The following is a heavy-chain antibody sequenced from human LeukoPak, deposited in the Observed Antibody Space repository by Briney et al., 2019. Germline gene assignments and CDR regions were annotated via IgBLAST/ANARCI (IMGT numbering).Heavy chain of an antibody. J-gene: IGHJ4*02. CDR2: ISGVGPGT. D-gene: IGHD2-2*01. CDR3: ARGGLGTSRFN. V-gene: IGHV3-23*01. Sequence: GGSLRLSCAASGFAFNTYAMTWVRQAPGKGLEWVSSISGVGPGTYYADSVKGRFTISRDNSKNTLYLQMDSLRTEDTAVYFCARGGLGTSRFNWGQGTLVTVSS. CDR1: GFAFNTYA.